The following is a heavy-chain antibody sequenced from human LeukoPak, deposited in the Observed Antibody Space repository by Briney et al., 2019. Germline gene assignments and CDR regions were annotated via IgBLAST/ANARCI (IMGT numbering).Heavy chain of an antibody. Sequence: WASVKVSCKTSGYTFTNYGISWVRQAPGQGLEWMGWISAYNGNTNYAQKLQGRVTMTTDTSTSTAYMELRSLRSDDTAVYYCARDRTPLKVRGVISAFDIWGQGTMVTVSS. D-gene: IGHD3-10*01. V-gene: IGHV1-18*01. CDR3: ARDRTPLKVRGVISAFDI. J-gene: IGHJ3*02. CDR1: GYTFTNYG. CDR2: ISAYNGNT.